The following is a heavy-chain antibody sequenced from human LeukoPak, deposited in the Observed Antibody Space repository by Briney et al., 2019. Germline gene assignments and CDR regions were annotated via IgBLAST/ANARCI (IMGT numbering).Heavy chain of an antibody. J-gene: IGHJ6*04. CDR2: ISYDGSNK. D-gene: IGHD2-2*01. V-gene: IGHV3-30*18. Sequence: GGSLRLSCAASGFTFSSYGMHWVRQAPGKGLEWVAVISYDGSNKYYADSVKGRFTISRDNSKNTLYLQMNSLRAEDTAVYYCAKELYRYYYYGMDAWGKGTTVTVSS. CDR1: GFTFSSYG. CDR3: AKELYRYYYYGMDA.